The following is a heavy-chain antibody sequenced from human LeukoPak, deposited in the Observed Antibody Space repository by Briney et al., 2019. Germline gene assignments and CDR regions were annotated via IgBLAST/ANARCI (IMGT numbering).Heavy chain of an antibody. CDR3: ARVRHDSSGWYGGAFDI. Sequence: ASVKVSCKASGYTFTSYYMHWVRPAPGQGLEWMGIINPSGGSTSYAQKFQGRVTMTRDTSTSTVYMELSSLRSEDTAVYYCARVRHDSSGWYGGAFDIWGQGTMVTVSS. D-gene: IGHD6-19*01. J-gene: IGHJ3*02. V-gene: IGHV1-46*03. CDR2: INPSGGST. CDR1: GYTFTSYY.